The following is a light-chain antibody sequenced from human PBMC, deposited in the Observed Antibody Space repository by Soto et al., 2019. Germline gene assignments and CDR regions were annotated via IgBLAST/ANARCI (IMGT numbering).Light chain of an antibody. J-gene: IGLJ2*01. V-gene: IGLV1-47*01. CDR1: SSNIGSNT. CDR3: AAWDDSLSAL. CDR2: RNN. Sequence: QAVVTQPPSASGTPGQRVTISCFGSSSNIGSNTLNWYQQLPGAAPRLLIYRNNQRPSGVPDRFSGSKSGTSASLAISGLRSEDEADYYCAAWDDSLSALFGGGTKLTVL.